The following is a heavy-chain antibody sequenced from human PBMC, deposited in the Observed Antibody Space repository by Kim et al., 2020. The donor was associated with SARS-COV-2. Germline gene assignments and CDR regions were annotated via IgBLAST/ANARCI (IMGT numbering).Heavy chain of an antibody. J-gene: IGHJ6*02. CDR2: INAGNGNT. D-gene: IGHD3-10*01. CDR1: GYTFTSYA. CDR3: ARVGYYGSGSYAYYGMDV. Sequence: ASVKVSCKASGYTFTSYAMHWVRQAPGQRLEWMGWINAGNGNTKYSQKFQGRVTITRDTSASTAYMELSSLRSEDTAVYYCARVGYYGSGSYAYYGMDVWGQGTTVTVSS. V-gene: IGHV1-3*01.